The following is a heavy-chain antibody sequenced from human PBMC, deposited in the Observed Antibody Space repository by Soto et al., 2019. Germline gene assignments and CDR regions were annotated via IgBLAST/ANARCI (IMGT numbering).Heavy chain of an antibody. J-gene: IGHJ4*02. V-gene: IGHV4-39*01. CDR2: IYYSGST. D-gene: IGHD1-26*01. Sequence: SETLSLTCTVSGGSISSSSYYWGWIRQPPGKGLEWIGSIYYSGSTYYNPSLKSRVTISVDTSKNQFSRKLSSVTAADTAVYYCARHPAVGATPFDYWGQGTLVTVSS. CDR3: ARHPAVGATPFDY. CDR1: GGSISSSSYY.